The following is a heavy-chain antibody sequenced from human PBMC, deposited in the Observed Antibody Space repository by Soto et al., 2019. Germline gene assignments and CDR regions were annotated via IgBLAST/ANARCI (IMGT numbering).Heavy chain of an antibody. Sequence: ASVKVSCKASGGTFSSYAISWVRQAPGQGLEWMGGIIPIFGTANYAQKFQGRVTITADESTSTAYMELSSLRSEDTAVYYCARNYDSSGYYVLFDYWRQGTLATVSS. V-gene: IGHV1-69*13. J-gene: IGHJ4*02. CDR2: IIPIFGTA. CDR1: GGTFSSYA. D-gene: IGHD3-22*01. CDR3: ARNYDSSGYYVLFDY.